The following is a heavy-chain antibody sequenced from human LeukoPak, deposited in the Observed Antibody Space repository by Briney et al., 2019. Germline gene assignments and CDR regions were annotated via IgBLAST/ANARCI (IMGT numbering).Heavy chain of an antibody. D-gene: IGHD3-3*01. V-gene: IGHV1-18*01. J-gene: IGHJ6*03. CDR2: ISAYNGNT. Sequence: ASVKVSCKASGYTFTSYGISWVRQAPGQGLEWMGWISAYNGNTNYAQKLQGRVTMTTDTSTSTAYVELRSLRSDDTAVYYCARVLTHYDFWSGYPYPMDVWGKGTTVTVSS. CDR3: ARVLTHYDFWSGYPYPMDV. CDR1: GYTFTSYG.